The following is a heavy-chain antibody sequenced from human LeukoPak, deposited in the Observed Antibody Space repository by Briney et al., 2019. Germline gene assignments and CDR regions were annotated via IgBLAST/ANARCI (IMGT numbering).Heavy chain of an antibody. CDR2: INHSGST. Sequence: SETLSLTCAVYGGSFSGYYWSWIRQPPGKGLEWIGEINHSGSTNYNPSLKSRVTISVDTSKNQFSLKLSSVTAADTAVYYCAKMDTAMVRWVFDPWGQGTLVTVSS. V-gene: IGHV4-34*01. CDR3: AKMDTAMVRWVFDP. D-gene: IGHD5-18*01. J-gene: IGHJ5*02. CDR1: GGSFSGYY.